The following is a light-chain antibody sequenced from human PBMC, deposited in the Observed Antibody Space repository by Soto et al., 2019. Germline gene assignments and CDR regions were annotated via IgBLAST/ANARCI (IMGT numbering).Light chain of an antibody. J-gene: IGLJ2*01. Sequence: QLVLTQSASASASLGASVNLTCTLTGGHSTDSIGGHQQQPQTGTRSLMMINSDSRHSTGVGIPYRFSNSSSGAELFITSSHLHSEDEAYYSCQTWGRGIVVFGGGTKLTVL. CDR3: QTWGRGIVV. V-gene: IGLV4-69*02. CDR1: GGHSTDS. CDR2: INSDSRH.